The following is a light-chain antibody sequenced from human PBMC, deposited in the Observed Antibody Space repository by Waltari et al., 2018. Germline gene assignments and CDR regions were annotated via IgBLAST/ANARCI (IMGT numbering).Light chain of an antibody. V-gene: IGLV2-8*01. CDR1: SSDVGGYNY. J-gene: IGLJ2*01. CDR3: SSYAGSNNLV. CDR2: EVS. Sequence: QSALTQPPSASGSHGQSVTISCTGTSSDVGGYNYVSWYQQHPGKAPTLMIYEVSKRPAGVPDRFSGSKSGNTASLTVSGLQAEDEADYYCSSYAGSNNLVFGGGTKLTVL.